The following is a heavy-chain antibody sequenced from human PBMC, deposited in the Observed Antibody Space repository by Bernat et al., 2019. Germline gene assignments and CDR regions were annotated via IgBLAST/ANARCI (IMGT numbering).Heavy chain of an antibody. J-gene: IGHJ4*02. D-gene: IGHD3-22*01. CDR1: GYTFTSYG. V-gene: IGHV1-18*01. CDR2: ISAYKGNT. Sequence: QVQLVQSGAEVKKPGASVKVSCKASGYTFTSYGISWVRPAPGPGLEWMGWISAYKGNTNYAQKLKARVTMITDTSTSTAYMELRGLRSDDTAVYYCARVHYYDSSGYSDDYWGQGTLVTVSS. CDR3: ARVHYYDSSGYSDDY.